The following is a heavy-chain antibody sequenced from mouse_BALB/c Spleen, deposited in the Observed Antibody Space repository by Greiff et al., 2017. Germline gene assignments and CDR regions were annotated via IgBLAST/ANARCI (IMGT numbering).Heavy chain of an antibody. J-gene: IGHJ4*01. V-gene: IGHV1-7*01. Sequence: QAQLQQSGAELAKPGASVKMSCKASGYTFTSYWMHWVKQRPGQGLEWIGYINPSTGYTEYNQKFKDKATLTADKSSSTAYMQLSSLTSEDSAVYYCARRGGGYDDAMDYWGQGTSVTVSS. CDR1: GYTFTSYW. D-gene: IGHD2-2*01. CDR3: ARRGGGYDDAMDY. CDR2: INPSTGYT.